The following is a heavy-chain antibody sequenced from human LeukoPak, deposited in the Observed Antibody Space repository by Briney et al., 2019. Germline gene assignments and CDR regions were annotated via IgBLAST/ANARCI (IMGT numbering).Heavy chain of an antibody. CDR3: ARDSRYYYDSSGYLLLDY. CDR1: GGSISSYY. J-gene: IGHJ4*02. CDR2: IYTSGST. V-gene: IGHV4-4*07. D-gene: IGHD3-22*01. Sequence: SETLSLTCTVSGGSISSYYWSWIRQPAGKGLEWIGRIYTSGSTNYNPSLKSRVTMSVDTSKNQFSLKLSSVTAAGTAVYYCARDSRYYYDSSGYLLLDYSGQGTLVTVSS.